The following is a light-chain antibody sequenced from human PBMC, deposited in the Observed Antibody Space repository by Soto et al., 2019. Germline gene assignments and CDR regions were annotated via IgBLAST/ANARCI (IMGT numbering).Light chain of an antibody. Sequence: DIQMTQSPSTLSASVGDRVTVTCRASQSISSWLAWYQQKPRKAPKLLIYDASSLESGVPSRFSGSGSGTEFTLTISGLQPDDFATYYCQQYNSYPLTFGGGTKVEIK. CDR1: QSISSW. V-gene: IGKV1-5*01. CDR2: DAS. CDR3: QQYNSYPLT. J-gene: IGKJ4*01.